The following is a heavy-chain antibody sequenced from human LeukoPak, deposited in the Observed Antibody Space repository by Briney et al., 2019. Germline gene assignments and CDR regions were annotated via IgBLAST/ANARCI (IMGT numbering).Heavy chain of an antibody. Sequence: ASVKVSCKASVYTFTSYGISWVRQAPGRGLEWMGWISAYNGNTNHAQKLQGRVTMTTDTSTSTAYMELRSLRSDDTAVYYCARVTGTTLHYYYYYYMDVWGKGTTVTVSS. CDR1: VYTFTSYG. D-gene: IGHD1-7*01. J-gene: IGHJ6*03. CDR2: ISAYNGNT. CDR3: ARVTGTTLHYYYYYYMDV. V-gene: IGHV1-18*01.